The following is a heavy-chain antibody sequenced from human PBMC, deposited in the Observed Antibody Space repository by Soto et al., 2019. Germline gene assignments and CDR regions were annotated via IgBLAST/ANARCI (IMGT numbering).Heavy chain of an antibody. CDR1: GGPISSDY. CDR2: LYYSGRT. V-gene: IGHV4-59*01. CDR3: ARVYDFWSGSNWFDP. J-gene: IGHJ5*02. D-gene: IGHD3-3*01. Sequence: NPSETLSLTCTVSGGPISSDYWSWIRQPPGKGLEWIAYLYYSGRTQYNPSLKSRLTISVDTSKNQFSLKLKSVTAADTAVYFCARVYDFWSGSNWFDPWGQGTLVTVSS.